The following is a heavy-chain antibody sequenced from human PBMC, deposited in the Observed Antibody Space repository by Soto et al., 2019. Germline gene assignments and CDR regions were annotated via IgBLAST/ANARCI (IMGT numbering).Heavy chain of an antibody. CDR2: IYSGGST. Sequence: VPLVETGGGLIQPGGSLRLSCAASGFTVSSNYMSWVRQAPGKGLEWVSVIYSGGSTYYADSVKGRFTISRDNSKNTRYLQMNSLRAEDTAVYYCARANSWSFFDWFDPWCQGTLVTVSS. D-gene: IGHD1-26*01. CDR3: ARANSWSFFDWFDP. CDR1: GFTVSSNY. V-gene: IGHV3-53*02. J-gene: IGHJ5*02.